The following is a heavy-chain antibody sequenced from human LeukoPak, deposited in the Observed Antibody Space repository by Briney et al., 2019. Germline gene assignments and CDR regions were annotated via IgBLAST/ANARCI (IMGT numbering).Heavy chain of an antibody. Sequence: SETLSLTCTVSGGSISSYYWSWIRQPAGKGLEWIGRIYTSGSTNYNPSLKSRVTMSVDTSKNQFSLKLSSVTAADTAVYYCARDHAVYNWNDVRWFDPWGQGILVTVSS. V-gene: IGHV4-4*07. CDR3: ARDHAVYNWNDVRWFDP. D-gene: IGHD1-20*01. CDR2: IYTSGST. J-gene: IGHJ5*02. CDR1: GGSISSYY.